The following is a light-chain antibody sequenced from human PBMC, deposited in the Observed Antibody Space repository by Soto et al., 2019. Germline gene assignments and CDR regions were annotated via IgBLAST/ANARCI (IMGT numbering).Light chain of an antibody. CDR3: QHYGDSART. V-gene: IGKV3-20*01. Sequence: EIVLTQSPGTLSLSPGEKATLSCRASQSVARNDLAWYQHKPGQAPRLLIYDAFRRTPGIPDKFSGSGSGTDFTLTISGLEPEDFEVYYCQHYGDSARTFGQGTKVDIK. CDR1: QSVARND. J-gene: IGKJ1*01. CDR2: DAF.